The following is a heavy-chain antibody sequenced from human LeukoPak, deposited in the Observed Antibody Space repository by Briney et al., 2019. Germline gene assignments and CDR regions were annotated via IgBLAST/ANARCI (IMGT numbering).Heavy chain of an antibody. CDR3: ARDCSSTSCYPIDY. CDR1: GFTFTDYW. J-gene: IGHJ4*02. V-gene: IGHV3-7*01. Sequence: GGSLRLSCEVSGFTFTDYWMNWVRQAPGKGPEWVASIRQDGSEKTYVDSVKGRFTISRDNTKNSLSLQLNGLRAEDTAVYYCARDCSSTSCYPIDYWGQGTLVTVSS. CDR2: IRQDGSEK. D-gene: IGHD2-2*01.